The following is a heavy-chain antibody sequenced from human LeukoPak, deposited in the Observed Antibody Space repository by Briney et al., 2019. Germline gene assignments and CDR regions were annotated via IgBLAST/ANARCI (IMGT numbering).Heavy chain of an antibody. D-gene: IGHD3-16*01. J-gene: IGHJ6*02. CDR1: GFTFSDHY. CDR3: AREGYDYVWQTTEQDGMDV. Sequence: GGSLRLSCAASGFTFSDHYMDWVRQAPGKGLEWVGRTRNKANGYTTENAASVKGRFTISRDDSKNSLYLQMNSLKTEDTAVYYCAREGYDYVWQTTEQDGMDVWGQGTTVTV. CDR2: TRNKANGYTT. V-gene: IGHV3-72*01.